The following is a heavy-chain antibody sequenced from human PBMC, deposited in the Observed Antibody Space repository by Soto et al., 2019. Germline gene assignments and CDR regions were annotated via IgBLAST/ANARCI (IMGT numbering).Heavy chain of an antibody. CDR3: ARETNAYLDY. CDR1: GYTFNTYY. Sequence: QVQLVQSGAEVKEPGASVKVSCKASGYTFNTYYMHWVRQAPGQGLEWMGIIKPRGDSTSYAQKFQGRVTMTKDTSTSTVYMDLSSLTSADTAVYFCARETNAYLDYWGQGTLVTVSS. D-gene: IGHD2-8*01. CDR2: IKPRGDST. J-gene: IGHJ4*02. V-gene: IGHV1-46*02.